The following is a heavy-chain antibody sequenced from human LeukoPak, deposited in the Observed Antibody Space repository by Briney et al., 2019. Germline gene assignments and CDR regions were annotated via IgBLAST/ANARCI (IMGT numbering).Heavy chain of an antibody. CDR2: IWYDGSNK. J-gene: IGHJ4*02. CDR1: GFTFSSYG. CDR3: VKDIARYSYYFDS. Sequence: GRSLRLSCAASGFTFSSYGMHWVRQAPGKGLEWVAVIWYDGSNKYYADSVKGRFTVSRDNAKNSLYLQMNSLRAEDTAFYYCVKDIARYSYYFDSWGQGTLVTVSS. V-gene: IGHV3-33*03. D-gene: IGHD4-11*01.